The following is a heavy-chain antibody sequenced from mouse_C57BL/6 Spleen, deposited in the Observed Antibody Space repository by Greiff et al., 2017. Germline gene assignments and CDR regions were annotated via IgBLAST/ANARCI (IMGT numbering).Heavy chain of an antibody. CDR1: GYTFTSYW. CDR3: AREYGSSWFAY. CDR2: IDPSDSET. J-gene: IGHJ3*01. V-gene: IGHV1-52*01. D-gene: IGHD1-1*01. Sequence: QVQLQQPGAELVRPGSSVKLSCKASGYTFTSYWMHWVKQRPIQGLEWIGNIDPSDSETHYNQKFKDKATLTVDKSSSTAYMQLSSLTSEDSAVYYCAREYGSSWFAYWGQGTLVTVSA.